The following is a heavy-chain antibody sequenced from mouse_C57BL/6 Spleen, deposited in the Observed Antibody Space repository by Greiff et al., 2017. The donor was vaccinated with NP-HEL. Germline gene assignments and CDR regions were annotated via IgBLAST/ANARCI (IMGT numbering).Heavy chain of an antibody. CDR3: ARWGEVSSYGSYFDY. D-gene: IGHD1-1*01. CDR2: LDPSDSYT. Sequence: QVQLQQSGAELVKPGASVKLSCKASGYTFTSYWMQWVKQRPGQGLEWIGELDPSDSYTNYNQKFKGKATLTVDTSSSTAYMQLSSLTSEDSAVYYCARWGEVSSYGSYFDYWGQGTTLTVSS. J-gene: IGHJ2*01. CDR1: GYTFTSYW. V-gene: IGHV1-50*01.